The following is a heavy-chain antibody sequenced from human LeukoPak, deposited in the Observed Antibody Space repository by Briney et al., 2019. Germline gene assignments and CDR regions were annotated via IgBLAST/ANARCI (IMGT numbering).Heavy chain of an antibody. D-gene: IGHD2-2*01. CDR1: GFTFSSYA. J-gene: IGHJ4*02. Sequence: GGSLRLSCAASGFTFSSYAMTWVRQAPDKGLEWVSAISGSDGSTYYADSVKGRFTISRDDSQNTLYLQMNSLSAEDTAVYYCAKVEASGGANCYALDYWGQGTLVTVSS. V-gene: IGHV3-23*01. CDR2: ISGSDGST. CDR3: AKVEASGGANCYALDY.